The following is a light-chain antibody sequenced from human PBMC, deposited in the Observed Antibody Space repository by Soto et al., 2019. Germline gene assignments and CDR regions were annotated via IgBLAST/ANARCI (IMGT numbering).Light chain of an antibody. CDR2: GAS. CDR3: QHYGNSPPSVT. J-gene: IGKJ3*01. Sequence: EIVLTQSPDTLSLSPGERATLSCRASQSVSSDYLVWYQQKPGQAPRLLIYGASSKATGSPDRFSGSGSGTDSTLTISRLEPEDFAVYYCQHYGNSPPSVTFGPGTKVDI. CDR1: QSVSSDY. V-gene: IGKV3-20*01.